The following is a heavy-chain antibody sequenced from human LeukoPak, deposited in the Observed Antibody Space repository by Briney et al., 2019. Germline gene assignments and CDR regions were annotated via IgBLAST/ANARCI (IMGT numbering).Heavy chain of an antibody. CDR2: IYYSGST. Sequence: KPSETLSLTCTVSGDSISSYYWSWIRQPPGKGLEWIGYIYYSGSTNYNPSLKSRVTISVDTSKNQFSLKLSSVTAADTAVYYCARSMVRGVPLHPWGQGTLVTVSS. D-gene: IGHD3-10*01. CDR3: ARSMVRGVPLHP. J-gene: IGHJ5*02. CDR1: GDSISSYY. V-gene: IGHV4-59*08.